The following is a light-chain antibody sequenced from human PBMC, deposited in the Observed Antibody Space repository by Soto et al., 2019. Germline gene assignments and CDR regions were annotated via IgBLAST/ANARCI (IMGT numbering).Light chain of an antibody. J-gene: IGLJ2*01. CDR2: EVT. Sequence: QSALTQPASVSGSLGQSITISCTGTSSDVGGYNYVSWYQQHPGKDPKVVIFEVTKRPLGVSSRFSGSKSGNTAFLTVSGLQAEDEGDYYCSSYTSSSTVLFGGGTKLTVL. CDR1: SSDVGGYNY. CDR3: SSYTSSSTVL. V-gene: IGLV2-14*01.